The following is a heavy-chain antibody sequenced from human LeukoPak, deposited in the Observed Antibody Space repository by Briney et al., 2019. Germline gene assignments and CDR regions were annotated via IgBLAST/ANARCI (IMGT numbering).Heavy chain of an antibody. Sequence: GGSLRLSCEASGFTFDDYAMHWVRQAPGKGLEWVSIIGGDGGSTYYADSVKGRFTISRDNSKNSLYLQMNSLRTEDTALYYCAKDQCYDSSGCLDYWGQGTLVTVSS. V-gene: IGHV3-43*02. D-gene: IGHD3-22*01. CDR1: GFTFDDYA. CDR3: AKDQCYDSSGCLDY. J-gene: IGHJ4*02. CDR2: IGGDGGST.